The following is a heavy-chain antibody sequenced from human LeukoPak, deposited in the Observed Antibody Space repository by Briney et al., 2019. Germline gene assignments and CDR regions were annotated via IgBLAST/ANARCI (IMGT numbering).Heavy chain of an antibody. CDR1: AGSISSYY. D-gene: IGHD2/OR15-2a*01. J-gene: IGHJ2*01. CDR2: IYYSGST. Sequence: SETLSLTCTVSAGSISSYYWSWIRQPPGKGLEWIGYIYYSGSTNYNPSLKSRVTISVDTSKNQFSLKLSSVTAADTAVYYCARDAAAPYLNNWYFDLWGRGTLVTVSS. V-gene: IGHV4-59*01. CDR3: ARDAAAPYLNNWYFDL.